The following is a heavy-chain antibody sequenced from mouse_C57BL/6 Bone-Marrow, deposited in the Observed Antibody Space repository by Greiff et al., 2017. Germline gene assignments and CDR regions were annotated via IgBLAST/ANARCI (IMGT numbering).Heavy chain of an antibody. CDR3: TTDYDGSYYAMDY. V-gene: IGHV14-4*01. Sequence: VQLQQSGAELVRPGASVKLSCTASGFNIKDDYMHWVKQRPEQGLEWIGWIDPENGDTEYASKFQGKAPITADTSSNTAYLQLSSLTSADTAVYYCTTDYDGSYYAMDYWGQGTSVTVSS. CDR2: IDPENGDT. CDR1: GFNIKDDY. J-gene: IGHJ4*01. D-gene: IGHD2-4*01.